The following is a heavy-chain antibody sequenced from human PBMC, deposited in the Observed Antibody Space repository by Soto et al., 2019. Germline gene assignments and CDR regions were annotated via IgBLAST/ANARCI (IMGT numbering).Heavy chain of an antibody. CDR1: GYTFTDYP. V-gene: IGHV1-3*01. CDR3: VKRASDSIGYFPLGY. J-gene: IGHJ4*02. CDR2: INPDNVNR. Sequence: AAVKVSCKASGYTFTDYPIHWVRQAAVHRLEGMGWINPDNVNRKYSQTFQGRVTISRDTSASTAHMDLSSLTSEDTSVYSCVKRASDSIGYFPLGYWGQGTLVTVSS. D-gene: IGHD3-22*01.